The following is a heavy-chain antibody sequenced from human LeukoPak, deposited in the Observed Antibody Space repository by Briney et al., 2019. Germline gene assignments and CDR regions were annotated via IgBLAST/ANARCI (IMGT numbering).Heavy chain of an antibody. Sequence: ASVKVSCKASGYTFTGYYMHWVRQAPGQGLEWMGWINPNSGGTNYAQKFQGRVTMTRDTSISTAFMELSRLRSDDTVVYYCASVRGYCSGGSCYPDAFDIWGQGTMVTLSS. J-gene: IGHJ3*02. CDR3: ASVRGYCSGGSCYPDAFDI. CDR1: GYTFTGYY. CDR2: INPNSGGT. V-gene: IGHV1-2*02. D-gene: IGHD2-15*01.